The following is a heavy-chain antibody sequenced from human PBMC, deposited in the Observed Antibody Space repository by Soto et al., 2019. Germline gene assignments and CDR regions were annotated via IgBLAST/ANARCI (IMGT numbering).Heavy chain of an antibody. J-gene: IGHJ6*02. D-gene: IGHD3-9*01. CDR3: ARVSPFYDILTGRYYYYRLDV. Sequence: SETLSLTCGVSGEAFGGYYWSWIRQSPGKGLEWIGEINHSGDTNYNPSLKSRVTLSVDTSKNHFSLKLTSVTAADTAVYYCARVSPFYDILTGRYYYYRLDVWGQGTTVTVSS. V-gene: IGHV4-34*01. CDR2: INHSGDT. CDR1: GEAFGGYY.